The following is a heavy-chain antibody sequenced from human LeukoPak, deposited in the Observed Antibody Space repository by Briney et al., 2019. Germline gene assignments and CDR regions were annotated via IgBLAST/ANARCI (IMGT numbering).Heavy chain of an antibody. D-gene: IGHD4-23*01. Sequence: SETLSLTCAVYGGSFSGYYWSWIRQSPGKGLEWIGEINDSGRTNYNPSLKSRVTISVDTSKKQFSLKLSSVTAADTAMYYCARGTEYGGSPFDLWGQGNLVTVSS. V-gene: IGHV4-34*01. CDR1: GGSFSGYY. J-gene: IGHJ5*02. CDR3: ARGTEYGGSPFDL. CDR2: INDSGRT.